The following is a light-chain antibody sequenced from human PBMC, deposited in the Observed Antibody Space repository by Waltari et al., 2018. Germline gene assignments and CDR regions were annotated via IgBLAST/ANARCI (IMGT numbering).Light chain of an antibody. CDR2: SAS. Sequence: ETVMTQSPATLSMSPGDRATFSCRASQNVNTQFGWYQQKPGQAPRLLFYSASIRAPGIPARFSASGSGTEFTLTITSLQPEDFVVYYCQQYNTWSYTFGQGTKLEIK. CDR1: QNVNTQ. V-gene: IGKV3-15*01. CDR3: QQYNTWSYT. J-gene: IGKJ2*01.